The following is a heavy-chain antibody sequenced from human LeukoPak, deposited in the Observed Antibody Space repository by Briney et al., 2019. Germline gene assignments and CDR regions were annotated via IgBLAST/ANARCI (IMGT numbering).Heavy chain of an antibody. CDR2: IDHTGST. Sequence: SETLSLTCSVSGDSISIYYWSWIRQPPGKGLEWIGYIDHTGSTNYNPSLNSRVTISRDTAKNHFSLGLSTVTAADTAVYFCARLKYYYDSSGSRAEYFQHWGQGTLVTASS. CDR1: GDSISIYY. D-gene: IGHD3-22*01. J-gene: IGHJ1*01. V-gene: IGHV4-59*01. CDR3: ARLKYYYDSSGSRAEYFQH.